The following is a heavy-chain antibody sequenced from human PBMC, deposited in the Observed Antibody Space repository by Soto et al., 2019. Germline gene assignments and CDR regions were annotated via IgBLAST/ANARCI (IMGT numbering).Heavy chain of an antibody. D-gene: IGHD3-10*01. Sequence: QVQLQQWGAGLLKPSETMSLTCAVYGGSFSGYYWSWIRQPPGKGLAWIGEINHSGSTNYNPSLKSRVTISVDTSKNQFALKLSSVTAADTAVYYGARGRGAYYYGSGSRAFYFDYWGQGTRVTVSS. V-gene: IGHV4-34*01. CDR3: ARGRGAYYYGSGSRAFYFDY. CDR2: INHSGST. J-gene: IGHJ4*02. CDR1: GGSFSGYY.